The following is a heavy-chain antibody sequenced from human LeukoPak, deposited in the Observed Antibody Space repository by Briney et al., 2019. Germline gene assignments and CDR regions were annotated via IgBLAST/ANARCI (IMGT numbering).Heavy chain of an antibody. Sequence: SETLSLTCAVYGGSFSGYYWSWIRQPPGKGLEWIGEINHSGSTNYNPPLKSRVTISVDTSKNQFSLKLSSVTAADTAVYYCARGIYGSGSYYLDYWGQGTLVTVSS. V-gene: IGHV4-34*01. D-gene: IGHD3-10*01. CDR3: ARGIYGSGSYYLDY. CDR2: INHSGST. J-gene: IGHJ4*02. CDR1: GGSFSGYY.